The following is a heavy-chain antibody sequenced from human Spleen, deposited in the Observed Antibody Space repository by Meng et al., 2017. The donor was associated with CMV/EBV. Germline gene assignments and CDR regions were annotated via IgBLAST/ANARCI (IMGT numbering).Heavy chain of an antibody. CDR1: GDSVSSNSAA. J-gene: IGHJ6*02. D-gene: IGHD2-2*02. CDR2: TYYRAKWYN. V-gene: IGHV6-1*01. Sequence: SETLSLTCAISGDSVSSNSAAWNWIRQSPSRGLECLGRTYYRAKWYNDYAVTVKSRITINPDTSKNQFSLQLNSVTPEDTAVYYCASGAGYCSSTSCYKGYYYGMDVWGQGTTVTVSS. CDR3: ASGAGYCSSTSCYKGYYYGMDV.